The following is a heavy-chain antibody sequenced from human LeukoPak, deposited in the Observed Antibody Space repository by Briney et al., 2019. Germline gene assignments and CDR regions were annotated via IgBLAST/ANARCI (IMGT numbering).Heavy chain of an antibody. V-gene: IGHV1-18*04. J-gene: IGHJ4*02. CDR1: GYTFTSYG. CDR3: ARERSSWSGGYFDY. D-gene: IGHD6-6*01. CDR2: ISAYNGST. Sequence: ASVKVSCKASGYTFTSYGISWVRQAPGQGLEWMGWISAYNGSTNYAQKLQGRVTMTTDTSTSTAYMELRSLRSDDTAVYYCARERSSWSGGYFDYWGQGTLVTVSS.